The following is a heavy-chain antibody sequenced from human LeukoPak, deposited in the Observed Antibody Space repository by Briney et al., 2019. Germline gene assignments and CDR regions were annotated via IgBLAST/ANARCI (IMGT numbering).Heavy chain of an antibody. CDR1: GFTFSSYS. CDR2: MDGGGGST. Sequence: GGSLRLSCAASGFTFSSYSMNWVRQAPGKGPAWVSGMDGGGGSTKYGDSVKGRFTISRDNSKNTLYLQMNSLRAEDTAVYYCAKDFGWDYYYYYMDVWGKGTTVTVSS. D-gene: IGHD3-9*01. J-gene: IGHJ6*03. V-gene: IGHV3-23*01. CDR3: AKDFGWDYYYYYMDV.